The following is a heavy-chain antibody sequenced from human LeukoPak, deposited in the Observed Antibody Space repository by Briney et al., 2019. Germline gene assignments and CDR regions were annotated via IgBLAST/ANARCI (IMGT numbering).Heavy chain of an antibody. V-gene: IGHV3-23*01. D-gene: IGHD6-19*01. CDR3: AKTPGHSSGWYHDAFDI. J-gene: IGHJ3*02. CDR1: GFTFSSYA. CDR2: ISGSGGST. Sequence: HAGGSLRLSCAASGFTFSSYAMSWVRQAPGKGLEWVSAISGSGGSTYYADSVKGRFTISRDNSKNTLYLQMNSLRAEDTAVYYCAKTPGHSSGWYHDAFDIWGQGTMVTVSS.